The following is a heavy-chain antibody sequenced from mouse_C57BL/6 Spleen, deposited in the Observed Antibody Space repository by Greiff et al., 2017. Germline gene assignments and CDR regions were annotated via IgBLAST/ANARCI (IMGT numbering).Heavy chain of an antibody. Sequence: EVQLVESGGGLVQPGESLTFSCESNEYEFPSHDMSWVRKTPEKRLELVAAINSDGGSTYYPDTMERRFILSRDNTKKSLYMQMSSLRSEDTALYYCARLGLYGNYYAYWGQGTLVTVSA. CDR2: INSDGGST. CDR1: EYEFPSHD. V-gene: IGHV5-2*01. J-gene: IGHJ3*01. CDR3: ARLGLYGNYYAY. D-gene: IGHD2-1*01.